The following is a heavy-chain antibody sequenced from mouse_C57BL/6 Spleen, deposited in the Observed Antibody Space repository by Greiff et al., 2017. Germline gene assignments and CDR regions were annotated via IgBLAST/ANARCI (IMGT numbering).Heavy chain of an antibody. Sequence: VQLQQPGAELVRPGSSVKLSCKASGYTFTSYWMHWVKQRPIQGLEWIGNIDPSDSETHYNQKFKDKATLTVDKSSSTAYMQLSSLTSEDSAVYYCARAKGDDDYFDYWGQGTTLTVSS. CDR2: IDPSDSET. CDR1: GYTFTSYW. CDR3: ARAKGDDDYFDY. J-gene: IGHJ2*01. D-gene: IGHD2-3*01. V-gene: IGHV1-52*01.